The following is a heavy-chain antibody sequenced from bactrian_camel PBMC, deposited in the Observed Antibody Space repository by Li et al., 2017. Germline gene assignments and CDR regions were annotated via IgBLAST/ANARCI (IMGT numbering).Heavy chain of an antibody. J-gene: IGHJ4*01. CDR1: GSTAGLSC. Sequence: VQLVESGGGSVQAGGSLRLSCAASGSTAGLSCMGWFRQTPGKGREGVAALVTGGRSTHYIDAVKGRFTISRSSAENTVYLQMNNLTLEDTAMYYCASARAPACLSMTISRYQDWGQGTQVTVS. D-gene: IGHD3*01. V-gene: IGHV3S1*01. CDR2: LVTGGRST. CDR3: ASARAPACLSMTISRYQD.